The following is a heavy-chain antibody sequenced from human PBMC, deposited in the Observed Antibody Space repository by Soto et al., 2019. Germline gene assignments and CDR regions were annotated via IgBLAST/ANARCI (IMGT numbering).Heavy chain of an antibody. D-gene: IGHD1-26*01. Sequence: EVQLVESGGGLIQPGGSLRLSCAASGFTVSSNYMSWVRQAPGKGLEWVSAISGSGGSTYYADSVKGRFTISRDNSKNTLYLQMNSLRAEDTAVYYCAKDGTSGSYYFYFDYWGQGTLVTVSS. CDR1: GFTVSSNY. CDR2: ISGSGGST. CDR3: AKDGTSGSYYFYFDY. J-gene: IGHJ4*02. V-gene: IGHV3-23*04.